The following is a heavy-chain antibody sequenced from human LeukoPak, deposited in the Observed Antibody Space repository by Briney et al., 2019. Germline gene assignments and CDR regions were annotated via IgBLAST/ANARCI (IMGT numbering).Heavy chain of an antibody. V-gene: IGHV4-30-4*01. CDR3: ARVAPQLWFDY. D-gene: IGHD5-18*01. CDR1: GGSISSGDYY. J-gene: IGHJ4*02. Sequence: SETLSLTCTVSGGSISSGDYYWSWIRQPPGKGLEWIGYIYYSGSTYYNPSLKSRVTISVDTSKNQFSLKLSSVTAADTAVYYCARVAPQLWFDYWGQGTLVTVSS. CDR2: IYYSGST.